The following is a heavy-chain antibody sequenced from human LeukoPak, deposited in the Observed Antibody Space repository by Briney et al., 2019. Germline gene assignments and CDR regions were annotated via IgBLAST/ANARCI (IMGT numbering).Heavy chain of an antibody. D-gene: IGHD1-7*01. J-gene: IGHJ3*02. CDR3: ARLITGTTTAFDI. Sequence: PSETLSLTCAVYGGSFSGYYWSWIRQPPGKGLEWIGEINHSGSTNYNPSLKSRVTISVDTSKNQLSLKLGSVTAADTAVYYCARLITGTTTAFDIWGQGTMVTVSS. CDR1: GGSFSGYY. CDR2: INHSGST. V-gene: IGHV4-34*01.